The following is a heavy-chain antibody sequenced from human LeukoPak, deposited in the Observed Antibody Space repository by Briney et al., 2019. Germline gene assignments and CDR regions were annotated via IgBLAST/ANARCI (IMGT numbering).Heavy chain of an antibody. CDR1: GFTFSSYE. CDR2: ISATGSTM. V-gene: IGHV3-48*03. J-gene: IGHJ4*02. CDR3: ARVSYYGSGSLFDY. D-gene: IGHD3-10*01. Sequence: GGSLRLSCAASGFTFSSYEMNWVRQAPGKGLEWVSYISATGSTMYYADSVKGRFTISRDNAKNSLYLQMNSLRGEDTAVYYCARVSYYGSGSLFDYWGQGTLVTVSS.